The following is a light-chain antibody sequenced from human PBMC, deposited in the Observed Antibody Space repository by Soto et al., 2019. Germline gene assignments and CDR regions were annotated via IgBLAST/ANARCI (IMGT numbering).Light chain of an antibody. V-gene: IGLV1-40*01. Sequence: QSVLTQPPSVSGAPGQRVTISCTGSRSNIGANSDVHWYQQLPGTAPKLLVYGNSNRPSGVPDRFSGSKSGTSASLAITGLQAADEADYYCQSYDGGRNAHVFGTGTKLTVL. J-gene: IGLJ1*01. CDR3: QSYDGGRNAHV. CDR2: GNS. CDR1: RSNIGANSD.